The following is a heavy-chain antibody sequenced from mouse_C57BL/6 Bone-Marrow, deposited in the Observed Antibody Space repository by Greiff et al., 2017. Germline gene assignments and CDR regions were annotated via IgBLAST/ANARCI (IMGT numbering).Heavy chain of an antibody. V-gene: IGHV1-74*01. CDR3: ALITTVVARYFDV. Sequence: VQLQQPGAELVKPGASVKVSCKASGYTFTSYWMHWVKQRPGQGLEWIGRIHPSDSDTNYNQKFKGKATLTVDKSSSTAYMQLSSLTSEDSAVYYCALITTVVARYFDVWGTGTTVTVSS. D-gene: IGHD1-1*01. CDR2: IHPSDSDT. CDR1: GYTFTSYW. J-gene: IGHJ1*03.